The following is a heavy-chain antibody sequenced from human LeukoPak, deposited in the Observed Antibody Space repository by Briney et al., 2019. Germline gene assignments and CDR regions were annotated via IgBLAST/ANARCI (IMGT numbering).Heavy chain of an antibody. CDR1: GGTFSSYA. CDR3: ARDVRARPKGGGVGAMVDY. J-gene: IGHJ4*02. D-gene: IGHD1-26*01. Sequence: GASVKVSCKASGGTFSSYAVSWVRQAPGQGLEWMGGIIPIFGTANYAQRFQGRVTITADESTSTAYMELSSLRSEDTAVYYCARDVRARPKGGGVGAMVDYWGQGTLVTVSS. V-gene: IGHV1-69*13. CDR2: IIPIFGTA.